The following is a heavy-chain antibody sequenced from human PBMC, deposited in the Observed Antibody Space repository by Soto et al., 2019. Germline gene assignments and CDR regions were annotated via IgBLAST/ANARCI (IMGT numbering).Heavy chain of an antibody. J-gene: IGHJ3*02. Sequence: PGESLKISCKVSGYSFTSYWIGWVRQMPGKGLEWMGIIYPGDSDTRYSPSFQGQVTISADKSISTAYLQWSSLKASDTAMYYCARLYYYDSSGPRDAFDIWGQGTMVTVSS. CDR1: GYSFTSYW. CDR3: ARLYYYDSSGPRDAFDI. D-gene: IGHD3-22*01. V-gene: IGHV5-51*01. CDR2: IYPGDSDT.